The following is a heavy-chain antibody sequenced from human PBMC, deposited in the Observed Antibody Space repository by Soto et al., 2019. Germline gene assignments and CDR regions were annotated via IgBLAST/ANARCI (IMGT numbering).Heavy chain of an antibody. V-gene: IGHV3-23*01. CDR3: AKGGLRFLEWPSDY. CDR1: GFTFSSYA. J-gene: IGHJ4*02. D-gene: IGHD3-3*01. CDR2: ISGSGGST. Sequence: SLRLSCAASGFTFSSYAMSWVRQATGKGLEWVSAISGSGGSTYYADSVKGRFTISRDNSKNTLYLQMNSLRAEDTAVYYCAKGGLRFLEWPSDYWGQGTLVTVSS.